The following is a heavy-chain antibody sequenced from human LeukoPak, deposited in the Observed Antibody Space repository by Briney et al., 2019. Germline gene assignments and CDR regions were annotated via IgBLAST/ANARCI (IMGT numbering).Heavy chain of an antibody. Sequence: PSETLSLTCTVSGGSINSYSWSWIRQPPGRGLEWLGYVYSSGSTNYNPSLKSRVTVLVDTSQNQFSLKLTFVTAADTAVYYCARVGDTSSYYYYFDYWGQGTLVTASS. J-gene: IGHJ4*02. CDR3: ARVGDTSSYYYYFDY. V-gene: IGHV4-59*01. D-gene: IGHD3-22*01. CDR1: GGSINSYS. CDR2: VYSSGST.